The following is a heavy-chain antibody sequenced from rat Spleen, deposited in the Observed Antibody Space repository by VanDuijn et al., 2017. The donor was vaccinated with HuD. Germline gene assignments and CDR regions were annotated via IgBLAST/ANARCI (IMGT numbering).Heavy chain of an antibody. V-gene: IGHV5-17*01. J-gene: IGHJ2*01. CDR2: IIYDGSST. D-gene: IGHD1-11*01. Sequence: EVQLVESGGGLVQPGRSLKFSCAASGFTFSDYAMAWVRQAPKKGLEWVATIIYDGSSTYYRDSVKGRFTISRDNAKSTLYLQMDSLRSEDTATYYCTTENYGGPWGYWGQGVMVTVSS. CDR1: GFTFSDYA. CDR3: TTENYGGPWGY.